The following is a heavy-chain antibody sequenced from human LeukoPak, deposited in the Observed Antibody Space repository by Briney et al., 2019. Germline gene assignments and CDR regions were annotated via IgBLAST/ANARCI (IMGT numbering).Heavy chain of an antibody. J-gene: IGHJ4*02. CDR3: AKDQNYDILTGYYPPHFVY. CDR1: GFTFSSYA. Sequence: GGSLRLSCAASGFTFSSYAMSWVRQAPGKGLEWVSAISGSGGSTYYADSVKGRFTISRDNSKNTLYPQMNSLRAEDTAVYYCAKDQNYDILTGYYPPHFVYWGQGTLVTVSS. D-gene: IGHD3-9*01. CDR2: ISGSGGST. V-gene: IGHV3-23*01.